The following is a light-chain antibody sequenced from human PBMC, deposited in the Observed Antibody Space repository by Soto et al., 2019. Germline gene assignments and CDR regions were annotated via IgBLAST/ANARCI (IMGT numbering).Light chain of an antibody. CDR1: SSNIGAGYD. V-gene: IGLV1-40*01. Sequence: QSVLAQPPSVSGAPGQRVTISCTGSSSNIGAGYDVHWYQQLPETAPKLLIYGNNNRPSGVPDRFSGSKSGTSASLVITGLQAEDEADYYCQSYDTSLSGSYVFGTGTKLTVL. CDR2: GNN. J-gene: IGLJ1*01. CDR3: QSYDTSLSGSYV.